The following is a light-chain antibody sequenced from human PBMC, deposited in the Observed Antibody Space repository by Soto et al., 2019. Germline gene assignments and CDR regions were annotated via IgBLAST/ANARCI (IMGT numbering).Light chain of an antibody. J-gene: IGKJ1*01. CDR1: QSISYW. Sequence: DIQMTQSPSTLSASVWDRVTITCRASQSISYWLAWYQQKPGKAPNLLIYKASSLESGVPSRFSGSGSGTEFTLTISSLQPDDFATYYCQQYNNYWTFGQGTKVEIK. V-gene: IGKV1-5*03. CDR2: KAS. CDR3: QQYNNYWT.